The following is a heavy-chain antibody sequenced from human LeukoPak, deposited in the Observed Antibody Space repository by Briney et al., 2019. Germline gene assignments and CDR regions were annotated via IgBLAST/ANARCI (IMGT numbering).Heavy chain of an antibody. D-gene: IGHD3-3*01. CDR1: GFTFSDYY. V-gene: IGHV3-11*04. CDR2: ISSSGSKI. Sequence: PGGSLRLSCAASGFTFSDYYMSWIRQAPGKGLEWVSYISSSGSKIYYADSVKGRFTISRDNAKNSLYLQVNSLRAEDTAVYYCARDTSGEYDFWSGYQNVNYFDYWGQGTLVTVSS. CDR3: ARDTSGEYDFWSGYQNVNYFDY. J-gene: IGHJ4*02.